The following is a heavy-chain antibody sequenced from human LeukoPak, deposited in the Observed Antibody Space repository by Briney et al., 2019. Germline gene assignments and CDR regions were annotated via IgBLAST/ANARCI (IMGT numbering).Heavy chain of an antibody. D-gene: IGHD3-10*01. V-gene: IGHV4-39*01. CDR2: IYYSGST. CDR1: GGSIRSSSYY. Sequence: SETLSLTCTVSGGSIRSSSYYWGWIRQPPGKGLEWIGSIYYSGSTYYNPSLKSRVTISVDTSKNQFSLKLSSLTAADTAVYYCARLWLGVRPPDYWGQGTLVTVSS. CDR3: ARLWLGVRPPDY. J-gene: IGHJ4*02.